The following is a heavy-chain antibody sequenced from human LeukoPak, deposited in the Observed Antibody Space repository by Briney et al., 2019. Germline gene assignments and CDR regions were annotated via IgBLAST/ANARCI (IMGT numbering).Heavy chain of an antibody. Sequence: SETLSLTCTVSGGSISSGGYYWSWIRQHPGKGLEWIGYIYYSGSTYYNPSLKSRVTISVDTSKNQFSLKLSSVTAADTAVYYCARIGYCSGGSCYQNWFDPWGQGTLVTVSS. CDR3: ARIGYCSGGSCYQNWFDP. V-gene: IGHV4-31*03. CDR2: IYYSGST. J-gene: IGHJ5*02. CDR1: GGSISSGGYY. D-gene: IGHD2-15*01.